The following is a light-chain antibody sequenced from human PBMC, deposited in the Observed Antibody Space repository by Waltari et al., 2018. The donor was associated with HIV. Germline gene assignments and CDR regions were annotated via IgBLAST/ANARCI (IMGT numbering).Light chain of an antibody. V-gene: IGLV2-23*02. CDR2: EVS. CDR1: SSDVGSYYL. J-gene: IGLJ2*01. Sequence: QSALTQPASVSGSPGQSITISCTGTSSDVGSYYLVSWYQQHPGKAPKLMIYEVSKRPSGVSNRFSGSKSGNTASLTISGLQAEDEADYYCCSYAGSSTFVVIGGGTKLTVL. CDR3: CSYAGSSTFVV.